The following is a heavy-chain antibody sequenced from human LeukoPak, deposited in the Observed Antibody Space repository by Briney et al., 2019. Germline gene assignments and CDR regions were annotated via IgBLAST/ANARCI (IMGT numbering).Heavy chain of an antibody. CDR1: GYTFTSYG. CDR3: ARGDGSGSFRGFDY. V-gene: IGHV1-18*01. CDR2: ISAYNGNT. J-gene: IGHJ4*02. D-gene: IGHD3-10*01. Sequence: ASVKVSCKASGYTFTSYGISWVRQAPGQGLEWMGWISAYNGNTNYAQKFQGRVTMTRDMSTSTVYVELSSLRSEDTAVYYCARGDGSGSFRGFDYWGQGTLVTVSS.